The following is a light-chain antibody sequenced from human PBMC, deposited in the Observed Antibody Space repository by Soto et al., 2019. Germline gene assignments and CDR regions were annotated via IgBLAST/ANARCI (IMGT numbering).Light chain of an antibody. V-gene: IGKV1-9*01. CDR2: GAS. CDR3: QQLDSYPRT. CDR1: QGISSY. Sequence: DIQLTQSPSFLSASVGDRVTITCRASQGISSYLAWYQQKPGKVPKLLIYGASTLQSGVPSRFSGSGSGTEFTLTISSLQPEDFATYYCQQLDSYPRTFGQGTKVEIK. J-gene: IGKJ1*01.